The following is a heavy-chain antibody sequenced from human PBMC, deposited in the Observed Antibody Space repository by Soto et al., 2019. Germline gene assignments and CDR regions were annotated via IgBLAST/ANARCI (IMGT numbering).Heavy chain of an antibody. Sequence: EVQLLESGGGLIQPGGSLRLSCVGSGFIFRTYTMNWVRQAPGKGLEWIAGIYGGGDGAVYADSVRGRVTISRDNXMNALYRQMSSLRAEDTAVYYCTKDRVPDSRWNFDYWGQGTLVTVSS. CDR2: IYGGGDGA. J-gene: IGHJ4*02. CDR1: GFIFRTYT. V-gene: IGHV3-23*01. CDR3: TKDRVPDSRWNFDY. D-gene: IGHD2-15*01.